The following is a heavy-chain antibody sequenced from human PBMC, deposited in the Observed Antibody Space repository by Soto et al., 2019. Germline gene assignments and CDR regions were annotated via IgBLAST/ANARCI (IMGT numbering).Heavy chain of an antibody. CDR2: ISYSGST. J-gene: IGHJ4*02. V-gene: IGHV4-31*03. CDR3: ARAAANIDY. CDR1: GGSISSSGSY. Sequence: SETLSLTCTVSGGSISSSGSYWSWIRQHPGKGLEWIGYISYSGSTVYNPSLESRVTISLDTSKNQFSLNLNSVTAADTAVYYCARAAANIDYWGQGTLVTVSS. D-gene: IGHD2-2*01.